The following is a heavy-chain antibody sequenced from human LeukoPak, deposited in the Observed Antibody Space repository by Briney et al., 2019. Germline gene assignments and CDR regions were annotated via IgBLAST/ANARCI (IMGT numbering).Heavy chain of an antibody. CDR2: VNRDGSST. J-gene: IGHJ4*02. Sequence: GGPLRLSCAASGFTFSDYWMHWVRQAPGKGQVWVSRVNRDGSSTSYADSVKGRFTISRDNAKNTLSLQMNSLRAEDTAVYYCARDRSISAAGDTYWGQGTLVTVSS. CDR1: GFTFSDYW. D-gene: IGHD6-13*01. CDR3: ARDRSISAAGDTY. V-gene: IGHV3-74*01.